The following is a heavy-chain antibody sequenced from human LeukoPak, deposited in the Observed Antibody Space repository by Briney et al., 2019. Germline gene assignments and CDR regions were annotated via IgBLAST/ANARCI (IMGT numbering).Heavy chain of an antibody. CDR3: ARVEPTASNDY. CDR2: IKQDGSEK. V-gene: IGHV3-7*01. CDR1: GFGFSSYW. J-gene: IGHJ4*02. D-gene: IGHD1-1*01. Sequence: PGGSLRLSCEASGFGFSSYWMSWVRQAPGRGLEWVANIKQDGSEKNYVDSVKGRFTISRDNGNHLLYLQMNGLRDEDTAVYYCARVEPTASNDYWGQGTLVTVSS.